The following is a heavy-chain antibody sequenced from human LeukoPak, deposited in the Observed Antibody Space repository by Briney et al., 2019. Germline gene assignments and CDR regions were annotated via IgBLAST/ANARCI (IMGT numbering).Heavy chain of an antibody. CDR1: GFTFSSYG. CDR3: AKDRRYYDYVWGSPYFDY. D-gene: IGHD3-16*01. CDR2: IRYDGSNK. Sequence: PGGSLRLSCAASGFTFSSYGMHWVRQAPGKGLEWVAFIRYDGSNKYCADSVKGRFTISRDNSKNTLYLQMNSLRAEDTAVYYCAKDRRYYDYVWGSPYFDYWGQGTLVTVSS. V-gene: IGHV3-30*02. J-gene: IGHJ4*02.